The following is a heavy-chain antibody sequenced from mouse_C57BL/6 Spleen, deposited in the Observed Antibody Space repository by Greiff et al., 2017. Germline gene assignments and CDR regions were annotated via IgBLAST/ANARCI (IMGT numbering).Heavy chain of an antibody. V-gene: IGHV1-69*01. D-gene: IGHD3-2*02. CDR1: GYTFTSYG. CDR2: IDPSDSYT. Sequence: VQLQQSGAELVMPGASVKLSCKASGYTFTSYGMHWVKQRPGQGLEWIGEIDPSDSYTNYNQKFKGNFTLTVDNYSSTDYMQLSSLTYEDSAVYYCARWGAQATLFDYWGQGTTLTVSS. CDR3: ARWGAQATLFDY. J-gene: IGHJ2*01.